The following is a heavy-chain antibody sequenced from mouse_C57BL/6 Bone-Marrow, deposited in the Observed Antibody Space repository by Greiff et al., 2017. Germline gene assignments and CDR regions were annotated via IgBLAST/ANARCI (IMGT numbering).Heavy chain of an antibody. Sequence: VQLQQSVAELVRPGASVKFSCTASGFHIKNTYMHWVKQRPEQGLEWIGRIDPANGNTKYAPKFQGKATITADTSSNTAYLQLSSLTSEDTAIYYCAKVTGDAMDYWGQGTSVTVSS. CDR1: GFHIKNTY. D-gene: IGHD2-2*01. CDR2: IDPANGNT. V-gene: IGHV14-3*01. CDR3: AKVTGDAMDY. J-gene: IGHJ4*01.